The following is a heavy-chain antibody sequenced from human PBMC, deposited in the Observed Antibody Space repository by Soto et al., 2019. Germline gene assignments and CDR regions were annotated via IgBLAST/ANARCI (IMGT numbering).Heavy chain of an antibody. J-gene: IGHJ6*02. Sequence: SETLSLTCNVSGDSIGRFYWRWIRQSAEKGLEWIGRVYSTGGTAYNPALKGRVTISLDRSNNHVSLEMNSVTAADTAVYFCARDLSGTGLDIWGRGTRVTVSS. CDR1: GDSIGRFY. V-gene: IGHV4-4*07. CDR2: VYSTGGT. D-gene: IGHD1-26*01. CDR3: ARDLSGTGLDI.